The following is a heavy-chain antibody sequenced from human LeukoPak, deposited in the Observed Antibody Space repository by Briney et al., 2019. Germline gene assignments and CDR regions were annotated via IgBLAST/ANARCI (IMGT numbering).Heavy chain of an antibody. CDR1: GFTLSSYS. D-gene: IGHD6-19*01. V-gene: IGHV3-23*01. CDR2: ISDSGANT. CDR3: AKSMTLQWRGFFDL. J-gene: IGHJ2*01. Sequence: PGGSLRLSCAASGFTLSSYSMNWVRQAPGKGLEWVSTISDSGANTYYADSVRGRFTISRDNSKNTLYLQKNSLRADDTAIYYCAKSMTLQWRGFFDLWGRGTHVTVSS.